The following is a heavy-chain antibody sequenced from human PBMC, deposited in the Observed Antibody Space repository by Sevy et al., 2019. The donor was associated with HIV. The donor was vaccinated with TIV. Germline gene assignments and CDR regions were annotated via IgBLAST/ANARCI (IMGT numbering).Heavy chain of an antibody. J-gene: IGHJ1*01. Sequence: GGSLRLSCTVSGFIFSNFAMHWVRQAPGKGLEWVAVTSYDGSHKYYAHSVKGRFTVSRDNSRNILSLEMSSLRRDDTAVYYCARGENNDEFFQYWGQGTLVTVSP. V-gene: IGHV3-30*04. CDR1: GFIFSNFA. CDR3: ARGENNDEFFQY. D-gene: IGHD1-26*01. CDR2: TSYDGSHK.